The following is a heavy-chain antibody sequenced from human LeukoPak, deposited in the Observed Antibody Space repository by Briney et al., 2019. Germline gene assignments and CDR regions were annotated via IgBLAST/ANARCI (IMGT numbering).Heavy chain of an antibody. CDR1: GGSISNYF. J-gene: IGHJ4*02. D-gene: IGHD3-22*01. V-gene: IGHV4-4*07. CDR3: ARESRDYDGSGFYHDY. Sequence: SETLSLACTVSGGSISNYFWSRIRQPAGKGLEWIGRIFTSGGTDYNPSLKSRVTMSVDTSKNQFSLKLTSVTAADTAVYYCARESRDYDGSGFYHDYWGQGTLVTVSS. CDR2: IFTSGGT.